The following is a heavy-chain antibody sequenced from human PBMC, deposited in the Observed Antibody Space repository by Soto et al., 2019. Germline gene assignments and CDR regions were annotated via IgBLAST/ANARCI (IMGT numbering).Heavy chain of an antibody. D-gene: IGHD2-15*01. Sequence: GGSLRLSCAASGFTFSDYYMSWIRQAPGKGLEWVSYISSSGSTIYYADSVKGRFTISRDNAKNSLYLQMNSLRAEDTAVYYCARMLGYCSGGSCDTAIEGSAPIGYWGQGTLVTVSS. V-gene: IGHV3-11*01. CDR3: ARMLGYCSGGSCDTAIEGSAPIGY. CDR2: ISSSGSTI. CDR1: GFTFSDYY. J-gene: IGHJ4*02.